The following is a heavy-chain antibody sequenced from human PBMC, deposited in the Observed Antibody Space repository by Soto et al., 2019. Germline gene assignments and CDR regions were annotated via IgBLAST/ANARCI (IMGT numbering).Heavy chain of an antibody. CDR1: GFTFSSYA. CDR2: ISYDGSNK. Sequence: GGSLRLSCAASGFTFSSYAMHWVRQAPGKGLEWVAVISYDGSNKYYADSVKGRFTISRDNSKNTLYLQMNSLRAEDTAVYYCARDTQRNTAMVTGEIYYYYYGMDVWGQGTTVTVSS. V-gene: IGHV3-30-3*01. CDR3: ARDTQRNTAMVTGEIYYYYYGMDV. J-gene: IGHJ6*02. D-gene: IGHD5-18*01.